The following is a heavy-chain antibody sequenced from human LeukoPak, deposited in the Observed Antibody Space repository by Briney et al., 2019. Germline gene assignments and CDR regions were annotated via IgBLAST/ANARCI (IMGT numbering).Heavy chain of an antibody. J-gene: IGHJ4*02. CDR3: AKSGIVVGDRFDY. V-gene: IGHV3-23*01. Sequence: GRSLRLSCAASGFTFSSYAMSWVRQAPGKGLEWVSAITGSGGSKYYEDSVKGRFTISRDNSKNTLYLQMNSLRAEDTAVYYCAKSGIVVGDRFDYWGQGTLVTVSS. CDR2: ITGSGGSK. D-gene: IGHD2-15*01. CDR1: GFTFSSYA.